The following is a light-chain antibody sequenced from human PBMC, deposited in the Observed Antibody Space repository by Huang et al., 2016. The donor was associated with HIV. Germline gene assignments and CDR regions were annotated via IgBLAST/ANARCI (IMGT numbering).Light chain of an antibody. CDR1: QNINTY. J-gene: IGKJ5*01. V-gene: IGKV1-39*01. CDR3: QQGYSALIT. CDR2: SAS. Sequence: DILLTQSPSSLSASVGDMVTITCRASQNINTYLNWNQQKPGKAPNLLINSASTLQTGVPSRFSGSGSGTDFTLTVNSLQPEDSATYYCQQGYSALITFGQGTRL.